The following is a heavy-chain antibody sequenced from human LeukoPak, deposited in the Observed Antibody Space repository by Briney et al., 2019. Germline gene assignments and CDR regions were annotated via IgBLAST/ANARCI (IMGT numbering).Heavy chain of an antibody. Sequence: SETLSLTCTVSGGSISSSNYYWGWIRQPPGKGLEWIGSMYYSGTTYYNPSLKSRVTISVDTSKNQFSLKLSSVTAADTAVYYCARQNWDDAFDIWGQGTMVTVSS. V-gene: IGHV4-39*01. CDR2: MYYSGTT. D-gene: IGHD7-27*01. CDR1: GGSISSSNYY. J-gene: IGHJ3*02. CDR3: ARQNWDDAFDI.